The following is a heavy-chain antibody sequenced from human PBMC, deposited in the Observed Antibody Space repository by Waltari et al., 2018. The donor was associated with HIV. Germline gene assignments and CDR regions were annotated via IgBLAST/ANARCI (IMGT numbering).Heavy chain of an antibody. CDR3: ARPGLAYCGGDCYYHF. V-gene: IGHV5-51*01. D-gene: IGHD2-21*02. J-gene: IGHJ4*02. CDR1: GSRVTTYW. CDR2: VYPGDSET. Sequence: VQLVQSGTEVKQHGEYLTNSCKASGSRVTTYWLARVRQRPGKGLEWMGIVYPGDSETRYSPSFEGQVTISVDKSIATAYLQWSSLKASDSAVYYCARPGLAYCGGDCYYHFWGQGTLVSVSS.